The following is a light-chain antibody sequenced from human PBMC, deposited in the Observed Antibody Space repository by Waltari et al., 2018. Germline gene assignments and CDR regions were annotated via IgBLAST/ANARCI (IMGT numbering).Light chain of an antibody. J-gene: IGKJ4*01. CDR2: DAS. Sequence: DIQMTQSPSSLSASAGATVTMFCRASQGIANSLAWYQQKPGKVTQLLIHDASILQSGVPSRFSGSGSGTHFSLTISGLQPEDVATYYCQEYPVTPLTFGGGTKVEI. CDR3: QEYPVTPLT. CDR1: QGIANS. V-gene: IGKV1-27*01.